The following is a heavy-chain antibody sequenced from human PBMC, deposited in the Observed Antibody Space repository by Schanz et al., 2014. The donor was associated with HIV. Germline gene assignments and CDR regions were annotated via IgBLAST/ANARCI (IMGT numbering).Heavy chain of an antibody. J-gene: IGHJ4*02. D-gene: IGHD2-21*01. Sequence: QLQLQESGPGLVKPSETLSLTCTVSGDSISGGTYYWGWIRQPPGKGLEWIGTIYYSGSTFYNPSLKSRVTISIHMSKNQFSLKLTPVTAADTAVYYCARVTVVKALYYFDYWGQGTLVAVSS. CDR1: GDSISGGTYY. CDR2: IYYSGST. CDR3: ARVTVVKALYYFDY. V-gene: IGHV4-39*07.